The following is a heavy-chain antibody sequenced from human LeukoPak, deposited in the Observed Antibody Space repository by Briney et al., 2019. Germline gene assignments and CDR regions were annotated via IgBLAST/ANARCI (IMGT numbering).Heavy chain of an antibody. V-gene: IGHV3-23*01. CDR3: AKDRQWPYLDY. D-gene: IGHD6-19*01. CDR2: ISGSGGST. Sequence: PGGPLRLSCAASGFTSSSYAMSWVRQAPGKRLGRVLAISGSGGSTYYADSVNGRFTISRDNSKNTLYLQMNSLRAEDTAVYYCAKDRQWPYLDYWGQGTLVTVSS. CDR1: GFTSSSYA. J-gene: IGHJ4*02.